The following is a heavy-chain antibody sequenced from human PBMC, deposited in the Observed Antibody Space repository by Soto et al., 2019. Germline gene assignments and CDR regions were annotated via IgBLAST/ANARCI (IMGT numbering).Heavy chain of an antibody. CDR3: ARGSSWTGYYYYYGMDV. D-gene: IGHD6-13*01. CDR1: GGTFSSYA. J-gene: IGHJ6*02. CDR2: IIPIFGTE. V-gene: IGHV1-69*06. Sequence: SVKVSCKASGGTFSSYAISWVRQAPGQGLEWMGGIIPIFGTENYAQKFQGRVTITADKSTSTAYMELSSLRSEDTAVYYCARGSSWTGYYYYYGMDVWGQGTTVTVS.